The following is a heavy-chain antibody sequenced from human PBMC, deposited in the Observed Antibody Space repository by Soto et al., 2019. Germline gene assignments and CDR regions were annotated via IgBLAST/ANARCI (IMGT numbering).Heavy chain of an antibody. D-gene: IGHD3-16*01. V-gene: IGHV3-64*01. CDR3: ARVHLGELCLDY. Sequence: GGSLRLSCVASGFTFSSYAMHWVRQAPGKGLEYVSAISSNGGRPYYANSVKGRFTTSRDNSKNTLYLQMGSLRAEDMAVYYCARVHLGELCLDYWGQGTLVTVSS. CDR1: GFTFSSYA. J-gene: IGHJ4*02. CDR2: ISSNGGRP.